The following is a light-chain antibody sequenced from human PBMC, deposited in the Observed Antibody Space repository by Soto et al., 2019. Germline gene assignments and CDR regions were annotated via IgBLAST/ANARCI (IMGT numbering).Light chain of an antibody. Sequence: QSALTQPASVSGSPGQSITISCTGTSSDVGGYNYVSWYQQQPGKAPKLMIYEVSNRPSGVSNRLSGSKSGNTASLTISGLQAEDEADYYCSSYTRSSHVVFGGGTKLTVL. CDR1: SSDVGGYNY. CDR2: EVS. CDR3: SSYTRSSHVV. J-gene: IGLJ2*01. V-gene: IGLV2-14*01.